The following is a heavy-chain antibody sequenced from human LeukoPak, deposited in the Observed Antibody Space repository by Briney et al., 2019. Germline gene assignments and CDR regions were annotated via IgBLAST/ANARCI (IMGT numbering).Heavy chain of an antibody. CDR1: GESFSGYY. J-gene: IGHJ4*02. CDR3: ARGHSSGWYLSANDY. V-gene: IGHV4-34*01. CDR2: INHSGST. Sequence: PSETLSLTCAVYGESFSGYYWSWIRQPPGKGLEWIGEINHSGSTNYNPSLKSRVTISVDTSMNQFSLKLSSVTAADTAVYYCARGHSSGWYLSANDYWGQGTLVTVSS. D-gene: IGHD6-19*01.